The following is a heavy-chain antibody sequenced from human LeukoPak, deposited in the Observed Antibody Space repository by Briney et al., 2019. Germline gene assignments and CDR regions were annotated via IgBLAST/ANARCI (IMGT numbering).Heavy chain of an antibody. CDR1: GFTFSDYY. V-gene: IGHV3-11*06. CDR2: ISSSSSYI. Sequence: RTGGSLRLSCAASGFTFSDYYMSWIRQAPGKGLEWVSSISSSSSYIYYADSVKGRFTISRDNAKNSLYLQMNSLRAEDTAVYYYARDSPYEPMDYYYYYMDVWGKGTTVTVSS. J-gene: IGHJ6*03. D-gene: IGHD1-14*01. CDR3: ARDSPYEPMDYYYYYMDV.